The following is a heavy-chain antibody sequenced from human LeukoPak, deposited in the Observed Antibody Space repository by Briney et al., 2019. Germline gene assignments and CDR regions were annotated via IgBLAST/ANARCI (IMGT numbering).Heavy chain of an antibody. D-gene: IGHD6-19*01. CDR3: AKRDSSGCITH. Sequence: GGSLRLSCAASGFTFSSYAMSWVRQAPGKGLEWVSVISGSGGSTYYADSVKGRFTISRDSSKNTLYLQIHSLRAEDTAVYYCAKRDSSGCITHWGQGTLVTVSS. CDR2: ISGSGGST. CDR1: GFTFSSYA. V-gene: IGHV3-23*01. J-gene: IGHJ4*02.